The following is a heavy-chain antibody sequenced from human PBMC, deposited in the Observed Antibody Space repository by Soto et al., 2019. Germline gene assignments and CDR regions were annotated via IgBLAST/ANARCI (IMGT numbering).Heavy chain of an antibody. V-gene: IGHV4-59*01. Sequence: QVQLQESGPGLVKPSETLSLTCTVSGGSISSYYWSWIRQPPGKGLEWIGYIYYSGSTNYNPSLKSRVTISVDTSKNQFSLKLSSVTAADTAVYYCARDPTVVDYYYYGMDVW. CDR1: GGSISSYY. J-gene: IGHJ6*01. CDR3: ARDPTVVDYYYYGMDV. D-gene: IGHD2-15*01. CDR2: IYYSGST.